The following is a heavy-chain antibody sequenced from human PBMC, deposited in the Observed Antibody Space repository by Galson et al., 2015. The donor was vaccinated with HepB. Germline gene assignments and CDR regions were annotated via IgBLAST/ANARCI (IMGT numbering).Heavy chain of an antibody. CDR1: GFTFSSYA. CDR2: ISYDGSNK. D-gene: IGHD4-17*01. Sequence: SLRLSCAASGFTFSSYAMHWVRQAPGKGLEWVAVISYDGSNKYYADSVKGRFTISRDNSKNTLYLQMNSLRAEDTAVYYCARADYGDTPPAVWGQGTLVTVSS. V-gene: IGHV3-30-3*01. CDR3: ARADYGDTPPAV. J-gene: IGHJ4*02.